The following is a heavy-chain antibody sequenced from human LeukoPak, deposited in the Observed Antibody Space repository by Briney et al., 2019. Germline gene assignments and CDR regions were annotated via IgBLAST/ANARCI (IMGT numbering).Heavy chain of an antibody. J-gene: IGHJ4*02. Sequence: GGSLRLSCAASGXTFNSYAMSWVRQAPGKGLEWVSAIRGSGGGTYYADSVKGRFTISRDNSKNTLYLQMNSLRDEDTALYYCAKAGIGVVGYFDYWGQGTLVTVSS. CDR3: AKAGIGVVGYFDY. CDR1: GXTFNSYA. CDR2: IRGSGGGT. D-gene: IGHD6-19*01. V-gene: IGHV3-23*01.